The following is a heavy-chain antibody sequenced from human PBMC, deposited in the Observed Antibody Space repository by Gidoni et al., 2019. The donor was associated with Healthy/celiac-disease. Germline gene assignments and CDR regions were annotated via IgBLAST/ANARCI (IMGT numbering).Heavy chain of an antibody. V-gene: IGHV3-11*06. Sequence: QVQLVESGGGLVKPGGSLRLSCAASGFTFSDYYLGWIRPAPGKGLEWVSYISSSSSYTNYADSVKGRFTISRDNAKNSLYLQKNSLRAEDTAVYYCARDKNADDYWGQGTLVTVSS. CDR1: GFTFSDYY. CDR2: ISSSSSYT. CDR3: ARDKNADDY. J-gene: IGHJ4*02.